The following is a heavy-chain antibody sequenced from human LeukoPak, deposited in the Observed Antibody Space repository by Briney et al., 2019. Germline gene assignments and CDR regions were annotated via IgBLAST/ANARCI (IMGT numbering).Heavy chain of an antibody. V-gene: IGHV3-7*01. CDR3: ASGVFRYFDY. CDR2: IKQDGSEK. CDR1: GFTFSSYW. Sequence: GGSLRLSCAASGFTFSSYWMSWVRQAPGKGLDWVANIKQDGSEKYYVDSVKGRFTISRHNAKNSLYLQMNSLRAEDTAVYYCASGVFRYFDYWGQGTLVTVSS. D-gene: IGHD3-3*01. J-gene: IGHJ4*02.